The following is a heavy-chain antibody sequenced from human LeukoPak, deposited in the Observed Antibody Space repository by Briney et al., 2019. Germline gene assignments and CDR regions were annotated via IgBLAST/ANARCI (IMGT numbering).Heavy chain of an antibody. J-gene: IGHJ4*02. CDR1: GDSISNYY. V-gene: IGHV4-4*09. D-gene: IGHD3-16*01. CDR2: IFSGGST. CDR3: ARGRGPLRVEFGD. Sequence: PSETLSLTCTVSGDSISNYYWSWIRQAPGKGLEWIGFIFSGGSTNYNPSLKSRVSISMDTSQNQFSLKLTSVTAADTAVYYCARGRGPLRVEFGDWGQGALVTVSS.